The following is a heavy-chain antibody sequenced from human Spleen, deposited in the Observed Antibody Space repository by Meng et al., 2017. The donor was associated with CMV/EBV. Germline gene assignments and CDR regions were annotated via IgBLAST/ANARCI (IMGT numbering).Heavy chain of an antibody. J-gene: IGHJ6*02. CDR1: GGSISSYY. CDR3: ARYQVPNYYYYGMDV. Sequence: GSLRLSCTVSGGSISSYYWSWIRQPPGKGLELIGYIYYSVSSNYNTSLNSRITISVDTSKNQYSLKLSSVTAADTAVYYCARYQVPNYYYYGMDVWGPGTTVTVSS. D-gene: IGHD2-2*01. CDR2: IYYSVSS. V-gene: IGHV4-59*01.